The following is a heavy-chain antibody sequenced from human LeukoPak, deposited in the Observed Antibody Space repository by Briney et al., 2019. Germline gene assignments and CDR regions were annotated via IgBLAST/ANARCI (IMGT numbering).Heavy chain of an antibody. CDR2: TNYDGSDR. Sequence: GGSPRLSCAASGFTFRNYAMYWVRQAPGKGLEWVAFTNYDGSDRCYADSVKGRFTVSRDNPKNTLYLQMNSLRTEDTAVYYCAKDLPDRYSLEYWGQGTMVTVPS. CDR3: AKDLPDRYSLEY. CDR1: GFTFRNYA. J-gene: IGHJ4*02. D-gene: IGHD2-15*01. V-gene: IGHV3-30*02.